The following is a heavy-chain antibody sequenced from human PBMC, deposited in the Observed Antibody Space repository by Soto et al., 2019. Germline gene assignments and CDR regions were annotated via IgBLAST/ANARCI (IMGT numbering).Heavy chain of an antibody. CDR2: INHSGST. V-gene: IGHV4-34*01. CDR3: ARGRVVVVAATSGNWFDH. Sequence: XETLSLTCTVAGGSFRGYCWSWIRQPPGRGLEWIGEINHSGSTNYNPSLKSRVTISVDTSKNQFSLKLSSVTAAGTAVYYCARGRVVVVAATSGNWFDHWGQGTLVTVSS. J-gene: IGHJ5*02. CDR1: GGSFRGYC. D-gene: IGHD2-15*01.